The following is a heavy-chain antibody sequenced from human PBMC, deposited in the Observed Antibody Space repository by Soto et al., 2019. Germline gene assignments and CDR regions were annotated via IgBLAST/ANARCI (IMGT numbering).Heavy chain of an antibody. CDR3: ARLDCGGDCYLGFDI. CDR1: GYSFTSYW. CDR2: IYPGDSDT. D-gene: IGHD2-21*02. Sequence: GESLKISCKGSGYSFTSYWIGWVRQVPGKGLEWMGIIYPGDSDTRYSPSFQGQVTISADKSISTAYLQWSSLKASDTAMYYCARLDCGGDCYLGFDIWGQGTMVTVSS. V-gene: IGHV5-51*01. J-gene: IGHJ3*02.